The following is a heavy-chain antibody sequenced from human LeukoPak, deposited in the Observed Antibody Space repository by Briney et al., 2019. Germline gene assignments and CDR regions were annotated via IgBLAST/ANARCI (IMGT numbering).Heavy chain of an antibody. V-gene: IGHV1-8*01. D-gene: IGHD3-10*01. CDR1: GYTFTSYD. CDR3: AGSMVRGVIIKDYYGMDV. J-gene: IGHJ6*02. CDR2: MNPNSGNT. Sequence: ASVKVSCKASGYTFTSYDINWVRQATGQGLEWMGWMNPNSGNTGYAQKFQGRVTMTRNTSISTAYMELSSLRSEDTAVYYCAGSMVRGVIIKDYYGMDVWGQGTTVTVSS.